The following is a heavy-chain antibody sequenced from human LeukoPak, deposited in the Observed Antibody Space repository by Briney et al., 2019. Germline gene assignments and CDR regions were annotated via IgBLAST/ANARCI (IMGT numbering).Heavy chain of an antibody. Sequence: TGGSLRLSCAASGFTFSSYAMNWVRQAPGKGLEWVSAISGGGGTTYYADSVKGRFTISRENSKNTLFLQMNSLRAEDTAVYYCAKDREGLSSGYDLEYFDYWGQGTLVTVSS. J-gene: IGHJ4*02. D-gene: IGHD5-12*01. CDR1: GFTFSSYA. CDR3: AKDREGLSSGYDLEYFDY. V-gene: IGHV3-23*01. CDR2: ISGGGGTT.